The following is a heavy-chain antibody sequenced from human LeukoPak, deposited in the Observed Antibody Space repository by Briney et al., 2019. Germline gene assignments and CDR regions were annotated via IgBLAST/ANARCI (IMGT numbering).Heavy chain of an antibody. CDR2: IYYSGST. J-gene: IGHJ4*02. D-gene: IGHD5-18*01. CDR3: ARAGTAMVLDPFDY. V-gene: IGHV4-59*01. Sequence: SETLSLTCTVSGGSISSYYWSWIRQPPGKGLEWIGYIYYSGSTNYNPSLKSRVTISVDTSKNQFSLKLSSVTAADTAVYYCARAGTAMVLDPFDYWGQGTLVTVSS. CDR1: GGSISSYY.